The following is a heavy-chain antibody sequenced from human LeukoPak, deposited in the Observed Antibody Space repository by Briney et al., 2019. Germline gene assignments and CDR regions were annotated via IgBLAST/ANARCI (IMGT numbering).Heavy chain of an antibody. CDR3: ASGRQLGY. V-gene: IGHV3-7*01. Sequence: GGSLRLSRAASGFTFSNYWMGWVRQAPGKGLEWVANIKEDGSEKYYVDSVKGRFTISRDNARNSLYLQMNSLRAEDTAVYYCASGRQLGYWGQGTLVTVSS. D-gene: IGHD6-13*01. CDR2: IKEDGSEK. J-gene: IGHJ4*02. CDR1: GFTFSNYW.